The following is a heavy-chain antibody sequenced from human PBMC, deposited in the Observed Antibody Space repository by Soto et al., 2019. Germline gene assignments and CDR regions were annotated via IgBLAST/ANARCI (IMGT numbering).Heavy chain of an antibody. Sequence: GGSLRLSCAASGFTFSSYDMHWVRQAPCKGLEWVAVISHDGSNKYYADSVKGRFTISRDNSKNTLYLQMNSLRAEDTAVYYCAKDVAGSGSYYLYYYYYMDVWGKGTTVTVSS. D-gene: IGHD3-10*01. J-gene: IGHJ6*03. CDR2: ISHDGSNK. CDR3: AKDVAGSGSYYLYYYYYMDV. CDR1: GFTFSSYD. V-gene: IGHV3-30*18.